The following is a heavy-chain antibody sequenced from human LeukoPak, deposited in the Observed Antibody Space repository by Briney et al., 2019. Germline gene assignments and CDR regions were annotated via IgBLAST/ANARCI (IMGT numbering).Heavy chain of an antibody. V-gene: IGHV4-34*01. CDR2: INHRGST. Sequence: SETLSLTCAVDGGSLSGYYWSWIRQPPGKGLEWIGEINHRGSTNYNPSLKSPLTQSVDTSKNSFSLWLRSVTAADTAVYYCARVRPTSYYSDYWGQGNLVTVSS. CDR3: ARVRPTSYYSDY. CDR1: GGSLSGYY. J-gene: IGHJ4*02.